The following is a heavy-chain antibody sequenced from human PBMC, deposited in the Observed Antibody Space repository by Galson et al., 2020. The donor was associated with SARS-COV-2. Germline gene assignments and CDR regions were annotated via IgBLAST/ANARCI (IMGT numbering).Heavy chain of an antibody. J-gene: IGHJ4*02. V-gene: IGHV4-39*07. D-gene: IGHD3-22*01. Sequence: SETLSLTCTVSGGSISSSSYYWGWIRQPPGKGLEWIGSIYYSGSTYNNPSLRSRVTISVDTSKNQFSLKLSSVTAADTAVYYCARDGRFYYDTSGYYYAFDYWGQGTLVTVSS. CDR2: IYYSGST. CDR3: ARDGRFYYDTSGYYYAFDY. CDR1: GGSISSSSYY.